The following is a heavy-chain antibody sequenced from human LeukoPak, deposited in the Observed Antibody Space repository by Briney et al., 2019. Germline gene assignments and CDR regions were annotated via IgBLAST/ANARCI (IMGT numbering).Heavy chain of an antibody. D-gene: IGHD2-2*01. J-gene: IGHJ3*02. CDR2: ISSNGGST. V-gene: IGHV3-64*01. CDR3: ARVGCSSTSCTTPDDAFDI. Sequence: GGSLRLSCAASGFTFSSYAMHWVRQAPGKGLEYVSAISSNGGSTYYANSVKGRFTISRDNSKNTLYLQMGSLRAEDMAVYYCARVGCSSTSCTTPDDAFDIWGQGTMVTVSS. CDR1: GFTFSSYA.